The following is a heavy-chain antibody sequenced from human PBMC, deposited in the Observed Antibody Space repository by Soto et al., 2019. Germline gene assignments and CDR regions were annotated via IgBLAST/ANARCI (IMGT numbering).Heavy chain of an antibody. CDR1: GYIFTDYY. CDR2: INPNNGDT. V-gene: IGHV1-2*06. Sequence: ASVKVSCKASGYIFTDYYMHWVRQAPGQELEWMGRINPNNGDTDYAQKLQGRVTMTRDTSTSTAYMELRSLRSDDTAIYYCARSRSGSAWDNWFDPWGQGTLVTVSS. J-gene: IGHJ5*02. CDR3: ARSRSGSAWDNWFDP. D-gene: IGHD6-19*01.